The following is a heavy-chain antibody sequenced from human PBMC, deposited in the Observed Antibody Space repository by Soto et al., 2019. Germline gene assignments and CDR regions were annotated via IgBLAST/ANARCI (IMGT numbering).Heavy chain of an antibody. CDR2: ISSGGST. CDR3: ASPFGGVFVKPLRH. V-gene: IGHV3-23*01. J-gene: IGHJ4*02. Sequence: EGSLRLSCAASGFSFSSYAMNWVRQAPGKGLEWVSSISSGGSTYYADSMKGRFTISRDNSENTLFLQMNSLRAEDTAVYYCASPFGGVFVKPLRHSGKRSLVTVAS. CDR1: GFSFSSYA. D-gene: IGHD3-16*02.